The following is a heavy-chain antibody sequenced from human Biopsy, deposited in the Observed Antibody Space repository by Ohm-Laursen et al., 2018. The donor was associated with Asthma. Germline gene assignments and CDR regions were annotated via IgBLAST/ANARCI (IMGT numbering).Heavy chain of an antibody. CDR3: AKERYYDFWSGYPI. CDR2: MSFDGRQT. D-gene: IGHD3-3*01. V-gene: IGHV3-30*18. J-gene: IGHJ3*02. CDR1: GFTFGSYG. Sequence: SLRLSCAASGFTFGSYGMHWVRQAPGKGLEWVAVMSFDGRQTYYADSVKGRFTISRDNSKNTLYLQMNSLRAEDTAVYYCAKERYYDFWSGYPIWGQGTMVTVSS.